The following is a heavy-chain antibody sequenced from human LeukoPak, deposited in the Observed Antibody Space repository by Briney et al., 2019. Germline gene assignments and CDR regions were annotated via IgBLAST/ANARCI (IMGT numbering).Heavy chain of an antibody. CDR3: ATGGDYYGSGTYYNN. D-gene: IGHD3-10*01. J-gene: IGHJ4*02. CDR1: GGSISSSSYY. Sequence: PSETLSLTCTVSGGSISSSSYYWGWIRQPPGKGLEWIGSIYYSGSTYYNPSLKSRVTISADTSKNQFSLKLSSVTAADTAVYYCATGGDYYGSGTYYNNWGQGTLVTVSS. CDR2: IYYSGST. V-gene: IGHV4-39*07.